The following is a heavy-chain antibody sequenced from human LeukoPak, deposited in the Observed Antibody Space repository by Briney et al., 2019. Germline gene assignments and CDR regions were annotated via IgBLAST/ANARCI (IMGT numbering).Heavy chain of an antibody. CDR2: ICSGGTT. J-gene: IGHJ4*02. Sequence: GGSLRLSCAASGFTVSNNYMSWVRQAPGKGLEWVSLICSGGTTYYADSVKGRFTISRDNSKNTLYLQMNNLRTEDTAVYYCATYGDYGFDYWGQGTLDSVSS. V-gene: IGHV3-66*02. D-gene: IGHD4-17*01. CDR1: GFTVSNNY. CDR3: ATYGDYGFDY.